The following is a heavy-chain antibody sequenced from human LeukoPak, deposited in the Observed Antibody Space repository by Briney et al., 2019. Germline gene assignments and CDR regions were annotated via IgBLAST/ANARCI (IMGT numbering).Heavy chain of an antibody. CDR2: ISAYNGNT. Sequence: GASVKVSSKASGYTFTSYGISWVRQAPGQGLEWMGWISAYNGNTNYAQKLQGRVTMTTDTSTSTAYMELRSLRSDDTAVYYCARDQGIAVAYYMDVRGKGTTVTVSS. V-gene: IGHV1-18*01. CDR3: ARDQGIAVAYYMDV. D-gene: IGHD6-19*01. CDR1: GYTFTSYG. J-gene: IGHJ6*03.